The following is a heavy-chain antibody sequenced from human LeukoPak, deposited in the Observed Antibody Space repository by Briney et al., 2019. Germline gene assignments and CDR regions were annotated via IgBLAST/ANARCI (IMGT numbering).Heavy chain of an antibody. J-gene: IGHJ6*03. Sequence: ASVKVSCKASGYIFTTYAIHWVRQAPGQRLEWMGWINAGNGNTKYSQEFQGRVTITRDTSASTAYMELSSLRSEDMAVYYCARGRGTSGSNRDFYYYYYMDVWGKGTTVTVSS. D-gene: IGHD2-15*01. CDR2: INAGNGNT. CDR1: GYIFTTYA. V-gene: IGHV1-3*03. CDR3: ARGRGTSGSNRDFYYYYYMDV.